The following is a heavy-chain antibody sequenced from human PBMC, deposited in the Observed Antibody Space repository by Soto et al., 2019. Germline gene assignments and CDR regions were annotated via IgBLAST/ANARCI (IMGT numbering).Heavy chain of an antibody. CDR3: SRGERSGFFLH. CDR1: GFTFSSYW. V-gene: IGHV3-7*04. D-gene: IGHD3-3*01. Sequence: EVQLVESGGGLVQPGESLRLSCVASGFTFSSYWMSWVRQAPGKGLEWVGVIKEEGSETYYVDSVKGRFTISRDHAKNSLYSAMENPGTEGKAVDYCSRGERSGFFLHWGQGTLVTVSS. J-gene: IGHJ1*01. CDR2: IKEEGSET.